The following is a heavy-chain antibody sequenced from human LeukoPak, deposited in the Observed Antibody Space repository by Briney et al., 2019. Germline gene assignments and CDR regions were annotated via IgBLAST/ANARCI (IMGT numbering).Heavy chain of an antibody. V-gene: IGHV4-59*01. D-gene: IGHD6-13*01. J-gene: IGHJ6*02. Sequence: SETLSLTCTVSGGSISSCYWSWIRQPPGKGLEWIGYIYYSGSTNYNPSLKSRVTISVDTSKNQFSLKLSSVTAADTAVYYCARDTAAAGTAHYYYYGMDVWGQGTTVTVSS. CDR3: ARDTAAAGTAHYYYYGMDV. CDR1: GGSISSCY. CDR2: IYYSGST.